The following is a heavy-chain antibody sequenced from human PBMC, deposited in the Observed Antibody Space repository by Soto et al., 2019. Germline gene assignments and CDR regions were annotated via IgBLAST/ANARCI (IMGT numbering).Heavy chain of an antibody. Sequence: QVQLVQSEAEVKKPGSSVKVSCKASGGTFSTLTINWVRPAPGQGLEWMGRIIPFFGSAVYAQTFLGRVILSADRSSNTAYMELSSLTSADTAVYYCSGRPDTPLVTETWGQGTLVTVSS. V-gene: IGHV1-69*08. CDR2: IIPFFGSA. J-gene: IGHJ5*02. CDR1: GGTFSTLT. D-gene: IGHD2-21*02. CDR3: SGRPDTPLVTET.